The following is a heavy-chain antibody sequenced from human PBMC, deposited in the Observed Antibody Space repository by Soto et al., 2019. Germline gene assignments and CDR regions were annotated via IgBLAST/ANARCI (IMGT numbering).Heavy chain of an antibody. Sequence: QVQLVQSGAEVKKPGSSVKVSCKASGGTFSSYAISWVRQAPGQGLEWMGGIIPIFGTANYAQKFQGRVTINAAESTSTAYMELSSRRAEATAVYYCARDLTAAGWYGPHYGMDVWGQGTTVTVSS. J-gene: IGHJ6*02. V-gene: IGHV1-69*12. CDR3: ARDLTAAGWYGPHYGMDV. CDR2: IIPIFGTA. CDR1: GGTFSSYA. D-gene: IGHD6-19*01.